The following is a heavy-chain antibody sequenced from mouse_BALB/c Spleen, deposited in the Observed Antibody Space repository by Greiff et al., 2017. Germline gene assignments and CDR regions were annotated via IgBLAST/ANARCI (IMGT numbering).Heavy chain of an antibody. CDR3: AREGLRLQFAY. Sequence: EVNLVESGGDLVKPGGSLKLSCAASGFTFSSYGMSWVRQTPDKRLEWVATISSGGSYTYYPDSVKGRFTISRDNAKNTLYLQMSSLKSEDTAMYYCAREGLRLQFAYWGQGTLVTVSA. D-gene: IGHD1-2*01. CDR2: ISSGGSYT. V-gene: IGHV5-6*01. CDR1: GFTFSSYG. J-gene: IGHJ3*01.